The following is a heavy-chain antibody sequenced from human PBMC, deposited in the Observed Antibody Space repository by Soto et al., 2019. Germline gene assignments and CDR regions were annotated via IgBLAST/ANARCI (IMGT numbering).Heavy chain of an antibody. V-gene: IGHV3-21*01. Sequence: PGGSLRLSCAASGFTFSSYSMNWVRQAPGKGLEWVSSISSSSSYIYYADSVKGRFTISRDNAKNSLYLQMNSLRAEDTAVYYCARTYDFWSGYYPYYFDYWGQGTLVTVSS. J-gene: IGHJ4*02. CDR1: GFTFSSYS. D-gene: IGHD3-3*01. CDR3: ARTYDFWSGYYPYYFDY. CDR2: ISSSSSYI.